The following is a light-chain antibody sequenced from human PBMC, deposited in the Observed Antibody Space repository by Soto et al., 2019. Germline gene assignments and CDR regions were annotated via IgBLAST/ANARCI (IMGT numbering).Light chain of an antibody. CDR1: SSDVGGYNY. V-gene: IGLV2-14*03. Sequence: QSALTQPGSVSGSPGQSSTISCTGTSSDVGGYNYVSWYQHHPGKAPKLMTYDVSNRPSGVSNRFSGSKSGNTASLTISGLQAEDEADYYCSSYTRSATHVFGTGNKVTVL. J-gene: IGLJ1*01. CDR2: DVS. CDR3: SSYTRSATHV.